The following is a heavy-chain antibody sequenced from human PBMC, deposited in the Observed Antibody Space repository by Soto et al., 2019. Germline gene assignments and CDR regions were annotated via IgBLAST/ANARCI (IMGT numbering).Heavy chain of an antibody. CDR3: AHSRALWFGESLYNWFDP. J-gene: IGHJ5*02. V-gene: IGHV2-5*02. CDR2: IYWDDDK. Sequence: SGPTLVNPTQTLTLTCTFSGFSLSTSGVGVGWIRQPPGKALEWLALIYWDDDKRYSPSLKSRLTITKDTSKNQVVLTMTNMDTVDTATYYCAHSRALWFGESLYNWFDPWGQGTLVTVSS. D-gene: IGHD3-10*01. CDR1: GFSLSTSGVG.